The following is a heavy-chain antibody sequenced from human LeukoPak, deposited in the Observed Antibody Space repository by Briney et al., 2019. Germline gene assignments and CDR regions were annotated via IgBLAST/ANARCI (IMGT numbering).Heavy chain of an antibody. Sequence: SVKVSFKASGYTFTSYYMHWVRQAPGQGLEWMGGIIPIFGTANYAQKFQGRVTITADKSTSTAYMELSSLRSEDTAVYYCARGGDLGTFDYWGQGTLVTVSS. CDR2: IIPIFGTA. CDR3: ARGGDLGTFDY. V-gene: IGHV1-69*06. D-gene: IGHD7-27*01. J-gene: IGHJ4*02. CDR1: GYTFTSYY.